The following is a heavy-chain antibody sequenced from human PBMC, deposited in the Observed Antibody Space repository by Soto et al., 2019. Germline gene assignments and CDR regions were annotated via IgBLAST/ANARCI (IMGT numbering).Heavy chain of an antibody. CDR2: IIPIFGTA. V-gene: IGHV1-69*01. J-gene: IGHJ5*02. CDR3: ARDLYGSGSYYNPRWFDP. D-gene: IGHD3-10*01. CDR1: GGTFSSYA. Sequence: QVQLVQSGAEVKKPGSSVKVSCKASGGTFSSYAISWVRQAPGQGLEWMGGIIPIFGTANYAQKFQGRVTITADESTSTAYMELSSLRSVDTAVYYCARDLYGSGSYYNPRWFDPWGQGTLVTVSS.